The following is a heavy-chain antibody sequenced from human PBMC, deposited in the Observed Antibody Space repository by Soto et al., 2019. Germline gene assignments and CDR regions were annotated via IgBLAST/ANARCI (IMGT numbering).Heavy chain of an antibody. D-gene: IGHD5-18*01. CDR3: AKGGRGYSYGFDY. Sequence: EVQLLESGGGLVQPGGSLRLSCAASGFTFSSYAMSWVRQAPGKGLEWVSAISGSGGSTYYADSVKGRFTISRDNSKNTLYLQVNSLRAEDTAVYYCAKGGRGYSYGFDYWGQGTLVTVSS. J-gene: IGHJ4*02. CDR2: ISGSGGST. CDR1: GFTFSSYA. V-gene: IGHV3-23*01.